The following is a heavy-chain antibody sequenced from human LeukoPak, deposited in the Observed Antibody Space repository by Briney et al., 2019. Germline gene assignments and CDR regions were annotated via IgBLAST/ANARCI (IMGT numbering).Heavy chain of an antibody. CDR1: GGTFSSYA. J-gene: IGHJ4*02. Sequence: ASVKVSCKASGGTFSSYAISWVRQAPGQRLEWMGWIYGGNGNTKYSQKFQGRVSITRDTSASTVYMELSSLGSEDTAVYYCARGWGGDCYHVHWGQGTLVTVSS. D-gene: IGHD2-21*02. CDR2: IYGGNGNT. V-gene: IGHV1-3*01. CDR3: ARGWGGDCYHVH.